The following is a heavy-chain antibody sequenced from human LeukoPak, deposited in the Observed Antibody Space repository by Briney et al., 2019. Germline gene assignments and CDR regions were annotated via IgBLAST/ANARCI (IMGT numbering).Heavy chain of an antibody. CDR2: INHSGST. D-gene: IGHD3-16*01. V-gene: IGHV4-34*01. CDR1: GGSFSGYY. J-gene: IGHJ4*02. Sequence: SETLSLTCAVYGGSFSGYYWSWIRQPPGKGLEWIGEINHSGSTNYNPSLKSRVTISVDTSKNQFSLKLSSVTAADTAVYYCVREGAQTSFDSWGQGALVAVSS. CDR3: VREGAQTSFDS.